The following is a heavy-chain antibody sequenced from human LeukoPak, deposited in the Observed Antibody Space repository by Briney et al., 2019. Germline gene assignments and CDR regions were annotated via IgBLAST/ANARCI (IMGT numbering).Heavy chain of an antibody. CDR3: ARKSPSVDYGDFVVFDS. CDR2: INYRGNT. J-gene: IGHJ4*02. CDR1: GGSFSGSY. D-gene: IGHD4-17*01. Sequence: SETLSLTCAVYGGSFSGSYWNWIRQPPGKGLEWIGKINYRGNTNYNPSLWGRVTKSVDTSTNQFSLKLGSVTAADTAVYFCARKSPSVDYGDFVVFDSWGQGTLLTVSS. V-gene: IGHV4-34*01.